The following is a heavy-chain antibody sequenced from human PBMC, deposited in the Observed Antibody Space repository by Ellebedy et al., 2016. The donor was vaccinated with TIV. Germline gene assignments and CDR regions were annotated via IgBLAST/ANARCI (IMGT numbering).Heavy chain of an antibody. CDR2: IYYSGSA. CDR1: GASITHPNHF. J-gene: IGHJ2*01. CDR3: ARDPYYGSGYFDV. D-gene: IGHD3-10*01. Sequence: SETLSLTXTVSGASITHPNHFWTWIRQHPGTGLEWIGYIYYSGSASYNPSLKDRVSISVDTSKNQFSLSLTSVTAADTAVYYCARDPYYGSGYFDVWGRGTLVTVSS. V-gene: IGHV4-31*03.